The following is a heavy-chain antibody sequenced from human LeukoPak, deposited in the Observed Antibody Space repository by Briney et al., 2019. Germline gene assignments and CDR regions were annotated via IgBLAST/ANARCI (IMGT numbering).Heavy chain of an antibody. D-gene: IGHD3-22*01. Sequence: PSETLSLTCTVSGGSISSSSYYWGRIRQPPGKGLEWIGSIYYSGSTYYNPSLKSRVTISVDTSKNQFSLKLSSVTAADTAVYYCARHEQENYYGSSGSGYFDYWGQGTLVTVSS. V-gene: IGHV4-39*01. CDR1: GGSISSSSYY. J-gene: IGHJ4*02. CDR3: ARHEQENYYGSSGSGYFDY. CDR2: IYYSGST.